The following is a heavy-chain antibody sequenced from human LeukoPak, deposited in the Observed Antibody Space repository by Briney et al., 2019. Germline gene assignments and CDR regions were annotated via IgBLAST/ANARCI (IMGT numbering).Heavy chain of an antibody. CDR2: ISYSGRT. CDR1: GGSISNYY. CDR3: ARRVIMSATGVPDTWLDP. V-gene: IGHV4-59*08. Sequence: PSETLSLTCTVSGGSISNYYWNWIRQPPGKGLEWVVHISYSGRTKYNPSLQSRVTISIDTSKNQFSLNLSSVTAADTAVYYCARRVIMSATGVPDTWLDPWGQGILVTVSS. D-gene: IGHD2-8*02. J-gene: IGHJ5*02.